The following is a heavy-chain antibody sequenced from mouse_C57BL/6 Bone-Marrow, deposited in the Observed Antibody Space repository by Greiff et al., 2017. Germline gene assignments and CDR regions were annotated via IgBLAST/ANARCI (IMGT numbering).Heavy chain of an antibody. V-gene: IGHV1-39*01. Sequence: EVQLQQSGPELVKPGASVKISCKASGYSFTDYNMNWVKQSNGKSLEWIGVINPHYGTTSYNQKFKGKATLTVDQSSSTAYMQLNSLTSEDSAVYYCAIIYYYGSSFDWYFDVWGTGTTVTVSS. D-gene: IGHD1-1*01. CDR1: GYSFTDYN. CDR3: AIIYYYGSSFDWYFDV. J-gene: IGHJ1*03. CDR2: INPHYGTT.